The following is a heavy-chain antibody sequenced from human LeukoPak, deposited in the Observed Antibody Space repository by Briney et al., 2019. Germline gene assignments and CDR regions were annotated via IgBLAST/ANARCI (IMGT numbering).Heavy chain of an antibody. J-gene: IGHJ1*01. CDR1: VSFTFSNYW. CDR3: EVYSA. V-gene: IGHV3-7*01. CDR2: INQDGSRI. Sequence: GGSLRLSCAASVSFTFSNYWMNWLRQAPGKGLEWVANINQDGSRIYYVDSVEGRFTISRDNAKNSLYLQMNSLRAGDTAVYYCEVYSAWGQGTLVTVSS. D-gene: IGHD4-11*01.